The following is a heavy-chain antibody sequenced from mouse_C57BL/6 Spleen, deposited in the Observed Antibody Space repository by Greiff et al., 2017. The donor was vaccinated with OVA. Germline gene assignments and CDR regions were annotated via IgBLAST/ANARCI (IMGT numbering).Heavy chain of an antibody. V-gene: IGHV5-17*01. CDR1: GFTFSDYG. CDR2: ISSGSSTI. D-gene: IGHD1-1*01. J-gene: IGHJ4*01. Sequence: EVQLVESGGGLVKPGGSLKLSCAASGFTFSDYGMHWVRQAPEKGLEWVAYISSGSSTIYYADTVKGRFTISRDNAKNTLFLQMTSLRSEDTAMYYCARPDYYGSSGAMDYWGQGTSVTVSS. CDR3: ARPDYYGSSGAMDY.